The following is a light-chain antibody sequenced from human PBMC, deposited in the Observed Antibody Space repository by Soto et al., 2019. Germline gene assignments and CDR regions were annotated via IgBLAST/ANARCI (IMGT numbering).Light chain of an antibody. CDR2: AVS. CDR3: ISYTDRQFYL. J-gene: IGLJ1*01. CDR1: SSDIGSYDH. Sequence: QSALTQPASVSGSPGQSITISCSGTSSDIGSYDHVAWYQQFPGKSPKLIIYAVSDRPSGVSDRFSGSKSGISASLTISGRQTEAEADYYCISYTDRQFYLFETGTSSPS. V-gene: IGLV2-14*03.